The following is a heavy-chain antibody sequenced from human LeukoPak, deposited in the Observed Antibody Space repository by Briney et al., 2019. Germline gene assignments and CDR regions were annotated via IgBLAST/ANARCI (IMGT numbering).Heavy chain of an antibody. CDR3: ARDSITMVRGSV. D-gene: IGHD3-10*01. V-gene: IGHV3-53*01. Sequence: GESLKISCAASGFTVSSNYMSWVRQAPGKGLEWVSVIYSGGSTYYADSVKGRFTISRDNSKNTLYLQMNSLRAEDTAVYYCARDSITMVRGSVWGQGTMVTVSS. CDR1: GFTVSSNY. J-gene: IGHJ3*01. CDR2: IYSGGST.